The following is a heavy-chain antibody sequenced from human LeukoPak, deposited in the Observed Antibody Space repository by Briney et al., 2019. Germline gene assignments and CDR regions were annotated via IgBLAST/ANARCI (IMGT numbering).Heavy chain of an antibody. D-gene: IGHD2-15*01. J-gene: IGHJ4*02. V-gene: IGHV4-31*03. CDR1: GGSISSGGYY. CDR2: IYGSGST. Sequence: SETLSLTCTVSGGSISSGGYYWSWIRQHPGKGLEWIGFIYGSGSTYYKPSLKSRVTISVDTSKNQFSLKLTSVTAADTAVYYCARWGFTRYCSGGSCYGGDYWGQGTLVTVSS. CDR3: ARWGFTRYCSGGSCYGGDY.